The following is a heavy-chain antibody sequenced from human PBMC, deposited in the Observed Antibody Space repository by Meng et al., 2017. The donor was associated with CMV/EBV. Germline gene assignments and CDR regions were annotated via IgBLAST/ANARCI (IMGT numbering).Heavy chain of an antibody. CDR1: SFS. V-gene: IGHV1-18*04. CDR3: ANDGPRVRRVIRRGGWFDP. CDR2: FIAYNDYT. D-gene: IGHD3-10*01. Sequence: SFSIRWVRQAPGQGLEWMGWFIAYNDYTGYTQKHQGSITRATSPSASTAYQELRSLRSVDTAVYYCANDGPRVRRVIRRGGWFDPWGQGTLVTVSS. J-gene: IGHJ5*02.